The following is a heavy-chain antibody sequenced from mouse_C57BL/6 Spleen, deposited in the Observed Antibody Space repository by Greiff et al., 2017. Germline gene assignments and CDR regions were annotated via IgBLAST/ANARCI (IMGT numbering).Heavy chain of an antibody. J-gene: IGHJ3*01. CDR1: GFTFSDAW. D-gene: IGHD2-4*01. Sequence: EVKLVESGGGLVQPGGSMKLSCAASGFTFSDAWMDWVRQSPEKGLEWVAEIRNKANNHATYYAESVKGRFTISRDDSKSSVYLQMNSLRAEDTGIYYCTRALYDYDGDWVAYWGQGTLVTVSA. CDR3: TRALYDYDGDWVAY. CDR2: IRNKANNHAT. V-gene: IGHV6-6*01.